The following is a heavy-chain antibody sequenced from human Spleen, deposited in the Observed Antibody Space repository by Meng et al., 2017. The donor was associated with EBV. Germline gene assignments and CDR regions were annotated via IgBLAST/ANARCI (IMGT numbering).Heavy chain of an antibody. Sequence: GHVRRWGGGLLRPSETLSLTCAFHGESFSDNYWSWIRQSPGKGLEWIGESDHTGGTNYNPSLMSRVTISVDTSKNQFSLNLNSVTAADTAVYYCARGCSSTNCNSDFDYWGQGTLVTVSS. J-gene: IGHJ4*02. CDR1: GESFSDNY. D-gene: IGHD2-2*01. CDR2: SDHTGGT. V-gene: IGHV4-34*01. CDR3: ARGCSSTNCNSDFDY.